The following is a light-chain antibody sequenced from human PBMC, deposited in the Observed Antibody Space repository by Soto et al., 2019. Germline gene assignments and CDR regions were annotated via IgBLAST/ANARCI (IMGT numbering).Light chain of an antibody. V-gene: IGKV3-20*01. Sequence: IVLTQSPATLSFSPGKRATLSCRASDRLSSVYLAWYQQRPGQPPRLLIYGASNRATGIPDRFSGSGSGTDFTLIINRLEPEDVAIYYCQQYGGSPRITFGQGTRLEIK. CDR1: DRLSSVY. CDR3: QQYGGSPRIT. J-gene: IGKJ5*01. CDR2: GAS.